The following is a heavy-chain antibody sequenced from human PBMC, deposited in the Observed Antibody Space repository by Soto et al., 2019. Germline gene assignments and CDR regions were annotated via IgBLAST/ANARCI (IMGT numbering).Heavy chain of an antibody. CDR2: IYYSGST. V-gene: IGHV4-59*08. J-gene: IGHJ4*02. CDR3: ARHNYGSGSTYFDY. CDR1: GGSISSYY. D-gene: IGHD3-10*01. Sequence: QVQLQESGPGLVKPSETLSLTCTVSGGSISSYYWSWIRQPPGKGLEWIGYIYYSGSTNYNPSLKRRVTIPVDTHKNQFSLKLNPMTAAATAVYYCARHNYGSGSTYFDYWGQGTLVTVSS.